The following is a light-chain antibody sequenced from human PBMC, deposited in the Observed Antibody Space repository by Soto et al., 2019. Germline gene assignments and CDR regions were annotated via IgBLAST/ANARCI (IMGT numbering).Light chain of an antibody. CDR2: AAS. J-gene: IGKJ1*01. V-gene: IGKV1-39*01. CDR3: QQTYNTPQP. Sequence: DIQMTQSPSSLSASVGDRVTITCRASQNIFDFLNWYQQKPGKAPKLLIYAASSLQSGVPSRFSGSGSGTDFTLTISSLQPEDFATYYCQQTYNTPQPFGQGTNVDTK. CDR1: QNIFDF.